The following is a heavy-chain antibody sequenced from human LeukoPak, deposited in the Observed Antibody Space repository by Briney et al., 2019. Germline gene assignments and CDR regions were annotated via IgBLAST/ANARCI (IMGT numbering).Heavy chain of an antibody. CDR3: ARAYSSGWYGAFYI. Sequence: ASVKVSCKASGGTFSSYAISWVRQAPGQGLEWMGGIIPIFGTANYAQKFQGRVTITTDESTSTAYMELSSLRSEDTAVYYCARAYSSGWYGAFYIWGQGKMVTVSS. D-gene: IGHD6-19*01. J-gene: IGHJ3*02. V-gene: IGHV1-69*05. CDR2: IIPIFGTA. CDR1: GGTFSSYA.